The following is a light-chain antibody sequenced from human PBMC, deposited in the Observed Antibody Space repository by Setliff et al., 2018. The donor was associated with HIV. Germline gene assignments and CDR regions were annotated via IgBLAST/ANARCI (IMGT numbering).Light chain of an antibody. CDR3: QSYDSSLSGYV. CDR2: SFT. V-gene: IGLV1-40*01. J-gene: IGLJ1*01. CDR1: SSNIGAGFD. Sequence: QSVLTQPPSVSGAPGQRVTISCTGSSSNIGAGFDVHWYQQFPGTAPKLLIYSFTNRPSGAPDRFSGSKSGTSASLAIAGLQAEDEADYYCQSYDSSLSGYVFGTGTKV.